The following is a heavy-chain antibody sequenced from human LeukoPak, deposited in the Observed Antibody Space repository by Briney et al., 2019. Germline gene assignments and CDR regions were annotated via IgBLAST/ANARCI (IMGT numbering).Heavy chain of an antibody. CDR1: GGSISSYY. J-gene: IGHJ5*02. CDR2: IYYSGST. CDR3: ARAITMVRGARFDP. V-gene: IGHV4-59*01. D-gene: IGHD3-10*01. Sequence: KPSETLSLTCTVSGGSISSYYWSWIRQPPGKGLEWIGYIYYSGSTNYNPSLKSRVTISVDTSKNQFSLKLSSVTAADTAVYYCARAITMVRGARFDPWGQGTLVTVSS.